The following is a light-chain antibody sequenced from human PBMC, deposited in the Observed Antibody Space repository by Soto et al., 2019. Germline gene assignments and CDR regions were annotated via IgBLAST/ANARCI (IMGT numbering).Light chain of an antibody. V-gene: IGKV1-5*01. CDR2: DAS. CDR3: QQYNSYSPWT. CDR1: QSISSW. Sequence: DIHVLYSPWTLPASVADTVTMTSRASQSISSWLAWYQQKPGKAPKLLIYDASSLESGVPSRFSGSGSGTEFTLTISSLQPDDFATYYCQQYNSYSPWTFGQGTKVDIK. J-gene: IGKJ1*01.